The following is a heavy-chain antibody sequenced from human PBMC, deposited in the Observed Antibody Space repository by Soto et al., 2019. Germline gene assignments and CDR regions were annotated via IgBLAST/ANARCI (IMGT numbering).Heavy chain of an antibody. CDR2: IRSKAYGGTT. Sequence: GGSLRLSCTASGFTFGDYAMSWFRQAPGKGLEWVFFIRSKAYGGTTEYAASVKGRFTISRYDSKSIAYLQMNSLETEDTAVYYCTRVGGFEDIVVVVAATRGVINWFDXWGQGTLVTVSX. CDR1: GFTFGDYA. V-gene: IGHV3-49*03. CDR3: TRVGGFEDIVVVVAATRGVINWFDX. D-gene: IGHD2-15*01. J-gene: IGHJ5*02.